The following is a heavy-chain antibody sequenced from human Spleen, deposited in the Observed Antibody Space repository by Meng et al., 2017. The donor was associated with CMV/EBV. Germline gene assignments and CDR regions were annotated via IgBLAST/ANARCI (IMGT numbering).Heavy chain of an antibody. Sequence: SGYPFTKYAMNWVRQAPGQGLEWMGWIHTNTGNPTYAQGFTGRFVFSSDTSVSTAYLQISSLKAEDTAVYYCVRDLMAMNLGTWFDPWGQGTLVTVSS. D-gene: IGHD5-24*01. J-gene: IGHJ5*02. V-gene: IGHV7-4-1*02. CDR1: GYPFTKYA. CDR2: IHTNTGNP. CDR3: VRDLMAMNLGTWFDP.